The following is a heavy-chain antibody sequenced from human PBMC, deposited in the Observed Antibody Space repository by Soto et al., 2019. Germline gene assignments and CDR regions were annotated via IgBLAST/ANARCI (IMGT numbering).Heavy chain of an antibody. J-gene: IGHJ4*02. V-gene: IGHV4-30-2*01. CDR1: GGSISSDDYS. Sequence: LSLTCAVSGGSISSDDYSWSWIRQPPGKGLEWIGYIYDSGSPYYNPSLKSRVAISLDRSRNHFSLQLNSVTAADTAMYYCARSLDYDTSGPYYFDAWGQGTLVTVSS. D-gene: IGHD3-22*01. CDR2: IYDSGSP. CDR3: ARSLDYDTSGPYYFDA.